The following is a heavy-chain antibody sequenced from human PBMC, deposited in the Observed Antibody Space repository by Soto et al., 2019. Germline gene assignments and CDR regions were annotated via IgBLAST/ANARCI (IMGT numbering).Heavy chain of an antibody. V-gene: IGHV3-30-3*01. CDR1: GFTFSSYA. CDR2: ISYDGSNK. D-gene: IGHD3-22*01. CDR3: ATLGGFTMIVEGRMDI. J-gene: IGHJ3*02. Sequence: QVQLVESGGGVVQPGRSLRLSCAASGFTFSSYAMHWVRQAPGKGLEWVAVISYDGSNKYYADSVKGRFTISRDNSKNTLYLQMNSLRAEDTAVYYCATLGGFTMIVEGRMDIWGQGTMVTVSS.